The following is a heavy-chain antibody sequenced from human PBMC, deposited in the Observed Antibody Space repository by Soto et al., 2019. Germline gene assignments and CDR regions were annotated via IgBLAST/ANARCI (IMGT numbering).Heavy chain of an antibody. Sequence: PSETLSLTCTVPGGSITNYYWTWIRQLPGKRLEWIAHIHNSGNTNSNPSLKSRVTISMDTSKNQISLRMTSVTAADTAMYYCARLQYTVVTSNNLRGQGTMVTVSS. CDR1: GGSITNYY. CDR2: IHNSGNT. CDR3: ARLQYTVVTSNNL. D-gene: IGHD2-21*02. J-gene: IGHJ3*01. V-gene: IGHV4-59*01.